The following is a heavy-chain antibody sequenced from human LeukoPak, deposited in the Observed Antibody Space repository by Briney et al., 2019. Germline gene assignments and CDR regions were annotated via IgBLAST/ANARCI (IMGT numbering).Heavy chain of an antibody. J-gene: IGHJ4*02. D-gene: IGHD5-24*01. CDR1: GGSFSGYY. CDR3: AGARWDF. CDR2: INHSGST. V-gene: IGHV4-34*01. Sequence: SETLSLTCAVYGGSFSGYYWSWIRQPPGKGLEWIGEINHSGSTNYNPPLKSRVTISVDTSKNQFSLKLSSVTAADTAVYYCAGARWDFWGQGVLVTVSS.